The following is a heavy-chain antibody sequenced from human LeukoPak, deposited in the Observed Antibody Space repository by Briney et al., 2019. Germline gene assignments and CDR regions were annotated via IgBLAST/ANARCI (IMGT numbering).Heavy chain of an antibody. CDR1: GYTFTNYG. Sequence: ASVKVSCKASGYTFTNYGISWVRQAPGQGLEWMAWISANNGETRYAQNFQGRATMTTDTSTSTAYMELRSLRSDDTAVYYCARVPPSAHQLLSSDYWGQGTQVTVSS. J-gene: IGHJ4*02. V-gene: IGHV1-18*04. CDR2: ISANNGET. CDR3: ARVPPSAHQLLSSDY. D-gene: IGHD2-2*01.